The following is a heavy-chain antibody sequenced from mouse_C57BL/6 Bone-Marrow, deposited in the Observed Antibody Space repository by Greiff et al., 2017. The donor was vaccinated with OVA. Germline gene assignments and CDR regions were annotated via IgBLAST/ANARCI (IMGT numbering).Heavy chain of an antibody. V-gene: IGHV14-3*01. CDR3: ANHGYYDYGNYAMDY. J-gene: IGHJ4*01. CDR1: GFNIKNTY. D-gene: IGHD2-4*01. Sequence: EVQGVESVAELVRPGASVKLSCTASGFNIKNTYMHWVKQRPEQGLEWIGRIDPANGNTKYAPKFQGKATITADTSSNTAYLQLSSLTSEDTAIYYCANHGYYDYGNYAMDYWGQGTSVTVSS. CDR2: IDPANGNT.